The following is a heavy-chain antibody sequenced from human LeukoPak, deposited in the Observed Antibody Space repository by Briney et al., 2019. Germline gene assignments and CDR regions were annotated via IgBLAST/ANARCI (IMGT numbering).Heavy chain of an antibody. CDR3: ARENVVHFDY. CDR2: ISYDGSNK. CDR1: GFTFSSYA. J-gene: IGHJ4*02. V-gene: IGHV3-30-3*01. Sequence: PGGSLRLSCAASGFTFSSYAMHWVRQAPGKGLEWVAVISYDGSNKYYADSVKGRFTISRDNSKNTLYLQMNSLRAEDTAVYYCARENVVHFDYWGQGTLVTVSS. D-gene: IGHD2-15*01.